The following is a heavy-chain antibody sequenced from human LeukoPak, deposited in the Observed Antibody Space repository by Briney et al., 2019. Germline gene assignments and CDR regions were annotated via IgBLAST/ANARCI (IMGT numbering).Heavy chain of an antibody. J-gene: IGHJ4*02. D-gene: IGHD3-16*02. CDR3: AKEGSHDYVWGSYRHDY. V-gene: IGHV3-53*01. CDR2: IYSGGST. CDR1: GFTVSSNY. Sequence: PGGSLRLSCAASGFTVSSNYMSWVRQAPGKGLEWVSVIYSGGSTYYADSVKGRFTISRDNSKNTLYLQMNSLRAEDTAVYYCAKEGSHDYVWGSYRHDYWGQGTLVTVSS.